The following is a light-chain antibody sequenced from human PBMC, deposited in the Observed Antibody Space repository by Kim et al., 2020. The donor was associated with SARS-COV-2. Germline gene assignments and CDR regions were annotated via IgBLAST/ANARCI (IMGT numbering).Light chain of an antibody. V-gene: IGKV3-20*01. CDR2: AAS. CDR3: QHYGSSPRT. J-gene: IGKJ1*01. Sequence: EIVLTQSPGTLSLSPGERATLSCRASQSINSNYLAWYQQKPGQAPRLLIYAASSRATGIPDRFSGSGSGTDFSLTISRLEPEVFALYYCQHYGSSPRTFGQGTKVDIK. CDR1: QSINSNY.